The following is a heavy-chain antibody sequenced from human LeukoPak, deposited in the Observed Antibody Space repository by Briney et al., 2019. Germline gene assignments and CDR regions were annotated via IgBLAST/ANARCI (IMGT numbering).Heavy chain of an antibody. CDR1: GDSITSYY. V-gene: IGHV4-59*01. J-gene: IGHJ6*02. CDR2: IYYSGST. D-gene: IGHD6-6*01. Sequence: SETLSLTCTVSGDSITSYYWSWIRQPPGKGLEWIGYIYYSGSTSYNPSLKSRVTISVDTSENQLSLKVSSVTATDTAVYYCARGRRSPSKYYGLDVWGQGTTITVS. CDR3: ARGRRSPSKYYGLDV.